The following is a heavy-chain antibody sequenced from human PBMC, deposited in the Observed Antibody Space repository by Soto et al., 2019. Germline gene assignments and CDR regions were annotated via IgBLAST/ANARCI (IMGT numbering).Heavy chain of an antibody. CDR2: IYHSGST. CDR3: ARERPDGARLDP. CDR1: GGSISSGDYY. Sequence: QVQLQESGPGLVKPSQTLSLTCTVSGGSISSGDYYWSWIRQPPGKGLEWIGYIYHSGSTYYNPPLKSRVTISVHTSKNQFSLKLSSVTAADTAVYYCARERPDGARLDPWGQGTLVTVSS. V-gene: IGHV4-30-4*01. D-gene: IGHD6-6*01. J-gene: IGHJ5*02.